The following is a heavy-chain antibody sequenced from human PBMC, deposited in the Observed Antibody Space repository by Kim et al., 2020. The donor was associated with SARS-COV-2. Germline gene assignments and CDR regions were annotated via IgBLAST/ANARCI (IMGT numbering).Heavy chain of an antibody. CDR2: ISYDGSNK. V-gene: IGHV3-30*04. D-gene: IGHD6-13*01. CDR1: GFTFSSYA. Sequence: GGSLRLSCAASGFTFSSYAMHWVRQAPGKGLEWVAVISYDGSNKYYADSVKGRFTISRDNSKNTLYLQMNSLRAEDTAVYYCAKQSSSWTLDYWGQGTLVTVSS. CDR3: AKQSSSWTLDY. J-gene: IGHJ4*02.